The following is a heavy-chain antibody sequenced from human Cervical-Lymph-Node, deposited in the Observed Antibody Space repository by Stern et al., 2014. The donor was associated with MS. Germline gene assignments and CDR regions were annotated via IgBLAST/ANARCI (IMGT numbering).Heavy chain of an antibody. Sequence: VQLVESGAEVKKPGGSVKVSCKASGYTFTGYYMHWVRQAPGQGLEWSGRINPNSGGTYYAQKVQGSVTMSRDTSIRTVYMELCRLRADDTAVYYCARGNKWEPFDYWGQGTLVTVSS. J-gene: IGHJ4*02. V-gene: IGHV1-2*06. CDR1: GYTFTGYY. CDR2: INPNSGGT. CDR3: ARGNKWEPFDY. D-gene: IGHD1-26*01.